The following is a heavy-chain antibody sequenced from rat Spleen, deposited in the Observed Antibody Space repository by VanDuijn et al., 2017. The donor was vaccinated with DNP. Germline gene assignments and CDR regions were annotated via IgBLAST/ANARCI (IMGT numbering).Heavy chain of an antibody. CDR1: GFTLSDYD. J-gene: IGHJ2*01. V-gene: IGHV5-7*01. Sequence: EVQLVESGGGLMQPGRSLKLSCAASGFTLSDYDMAWVRQAPKKGLEWVATIIYDGSRTYYRDSVKGRFTISRDNAKRTLYLQMDSLRSEDTATYYCARHVLPLRVWDYWGQGVMVTVSS. D-gene: IGHD1-4*01. CDR3: ARHVLPLRVWDY. CDR2: IIYDGSRT.